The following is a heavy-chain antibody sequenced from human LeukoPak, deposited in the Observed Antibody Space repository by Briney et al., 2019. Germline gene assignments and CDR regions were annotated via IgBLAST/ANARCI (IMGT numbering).Heavy chain of an antibody. CDR1: GGSFSGYY. J-gene: IGHJ4*02. Sequence: SSETLSLTCAVYGGSFSGYYWSWIRQPPGKGLEWIGEINHSGSTNYNPSLKSRVTISVDTSKNQFSLKLSSVTAADTAVYYCARHGLSLRYYYDSRHGGYFDYWGQGTLVTVSS. CDR3: ARHGLSLRYYYDSRHGGYFDY. V-gene: IGHV4-34*01. D-gene: IGHD3-22*01. CDR2: INHSGST.